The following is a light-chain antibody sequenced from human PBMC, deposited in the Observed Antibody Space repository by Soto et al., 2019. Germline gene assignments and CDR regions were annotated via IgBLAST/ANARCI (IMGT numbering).Light chain of an antibody. CDR1: QTIDSW. CDR3: QQNNSLPIT. Sequence: IQMNQSASTLSASIGDRVTITCRASQTIDSWLAWYQQKPGKAPKVLIFAASSLQSGVPSRFSGSGSGTDFTLTINSLQPEDFATYYCQQNNSLPITFGQGTRLEIK. J-gene: IGKJ5*01. CDR2: AAS. V-gene: IGKV1-5*01.